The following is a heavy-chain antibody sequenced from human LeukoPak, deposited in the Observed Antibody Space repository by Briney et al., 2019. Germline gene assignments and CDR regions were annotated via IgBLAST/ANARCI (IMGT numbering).Heavy chain of an antibody. CDR2: ISSSGSTI. V-gene: IGHV3-11*01. D-gene: IGHD4-17*01. CDR3: VRDSPPTVTDYYGMDV. J-gene: IGHJ6*02. Sequence: GGSLRLSCAASGFTFSDYYMSWIRQAPGKGLEWVSYISSSGSTIYYADSVKGRFTISRDNAKNSLYLQMNSLRAEDTAVYYCVRDSPPTVTDYYGMDVWGQGTTVTVSS. CDR1: GFTFSDYY.